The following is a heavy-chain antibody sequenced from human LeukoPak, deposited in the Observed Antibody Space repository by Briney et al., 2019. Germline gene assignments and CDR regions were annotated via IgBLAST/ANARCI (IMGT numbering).Heavy chain of an antibody. CDR1: GGTFSSYA. CDR3: ARDCSGGSCYSGSGY. CDR2: IIPIFGTA. J-gene: IGHJ4*02. D-gene: IGHD2-15*01. Sequence: ASVKVSCKASGGTFSSYAISWVRQAPGQGLEWMGGIIPIFGTANYAQKFQGRVTITADESTSTAYMELSSLRSEDTAVYYCARDCSGGSCYSGSGYWGQGTLVTDSS. V-gene: IGHV1-69*13.